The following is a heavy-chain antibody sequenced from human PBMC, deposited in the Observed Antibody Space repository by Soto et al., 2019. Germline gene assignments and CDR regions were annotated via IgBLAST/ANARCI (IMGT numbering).Heavy chain of an antibody. CDR2: ITFSGNTV. CDR1: GFTFSDSY. CDR3: ARVSWREKYGMDV. V-gene: IGHV3-11*01. Sequence: PGGSLRLSCAASGFTFSDSYMSWIRQAPGKGLEWTSYITFSGNTVYYADSLKGRFTISRDNAKNSLYLQMNRLRAEDTAVYYCARVSWREKYGMDVWGQGTTVTAP. J-gene: IGHJ6*02.